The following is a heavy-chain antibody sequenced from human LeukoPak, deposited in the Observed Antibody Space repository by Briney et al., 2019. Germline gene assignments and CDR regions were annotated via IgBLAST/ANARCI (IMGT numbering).Heavy chain of an antibody. V-gene: IGHV3-23*01. CDR1: GFTFSSYA. D-gene: IGHD1-26*01. J-gene: IGHJ4*02. CDR2: ISGSGGST. CDR3: AKDEGYSGSYYDFDY. Sequence: QTGGSLRLSCAASGFTFSSYAMSWVRQAPGKGLEWVSAISGSGGSTYYADSVKGRFTISRDNSKNTLYLQMNSLRAEDPAVYYCAKDEGYSGSYYDFDYWGQGTLVTVSS.